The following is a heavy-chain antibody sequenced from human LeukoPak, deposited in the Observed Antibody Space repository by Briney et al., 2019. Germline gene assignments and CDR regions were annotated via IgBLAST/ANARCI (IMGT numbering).Heavy chain of an antibody. CDR1: GGSISSYY. J-gene: IGHJ6*03. Sequence: PSETLSLTCTVSGGSISSYYWSWIRQSAGKGLEWIGRIYTSGSTNYNPSLKSRVTMSVDTSKNQFSLKLSSVTAADTAVYYCARVMAWSTSNYYYYMDVWGKGTTVTVSS. D-gene: IGHD2-2*01. CDR3: ARVMAWSTSNYYYYMDV. V-gene: IGHV4-4*07. CDR2: IYTSGST.